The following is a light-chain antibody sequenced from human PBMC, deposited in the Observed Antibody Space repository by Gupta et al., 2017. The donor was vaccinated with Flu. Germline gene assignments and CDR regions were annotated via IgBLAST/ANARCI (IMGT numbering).Light chain of an antibody. CDR1: QSITSF. Sequence: DIQMTQSPSSLSASVGDSVTITCRASQSITSFLNWYQQRPGKAPKLLIFASSNLQTGVPSRFSGRGSGTDFTLTISSLQPEDFATYYCQQTRTSPLSFGGGTREEIK. CDR3: QQTRTSPLS. CDR2: ASS. V-gene: IGKV1-39*01. J-gene: IGKJ4*01.